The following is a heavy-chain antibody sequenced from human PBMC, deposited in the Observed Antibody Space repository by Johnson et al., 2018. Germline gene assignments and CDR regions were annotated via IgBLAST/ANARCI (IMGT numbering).Heavy chain of an antibody. CDR1: GFTFSSYW. CDR2: IKQDGSEK. CDR3: ARTGIYYYYSMDV. V-gene: IGHV3-7*01. Sequence: EVQLVETGGGLVQPGGSLRLSCAASGFTFSSYWMTWVRQAPGKGLEWVANIKQDGSEKGYVDSVQGRFTISRDNAKSSLNLQMNSLRAEDTAVYYCARTGIYYYYSMDVWGKGTTVTVSS. J-gene: IGHJ6*03. D-gene: IGHD2-21*01.